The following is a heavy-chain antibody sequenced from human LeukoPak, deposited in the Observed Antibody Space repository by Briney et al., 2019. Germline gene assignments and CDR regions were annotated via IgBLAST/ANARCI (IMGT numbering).Heavy chain of an antibody. V-gene: IGHV3-74*01. CDR2: INSDGSST. CDR3: ARGGDSSGDNGMDV. CDR1: GFTFSSYW. D-gene: IGHD3-22*01. J-gene: IGHJ6*02. Sequence: GGSLRLSCAASGFTFSSYWMHWVRQAPGKGLVWVSRINSDGSSTSYADSVKGQFTISIDNAKNKMYLQMNSLRAEDTAVYYCARGGDSSGDNGMDVWGQGNTVTVSS.